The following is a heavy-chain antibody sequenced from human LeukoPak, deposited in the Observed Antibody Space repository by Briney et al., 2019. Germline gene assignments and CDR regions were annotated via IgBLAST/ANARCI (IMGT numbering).Heavy chain of an antibody. Sequence: GGSLRLSCAASGFTFSSYSMNWVRQAPGKGPEWVSSISSSSSYIYYADSVKGRFTISRDNAKNSLYLQMNSLRAEDTAVYYCARDPTVGGYSYGSPTTVVTHFDYWGQGTLVTVSS. CDR3: ARDPTVGGYSYGSPTTVVTHFDY. CDR1: GFTFSSYS. J-gene: IGHJ4*02. V-gene: IGHV3-21*01. D-gene: IGHD5-18*01. CDR2: ISSSSSYI.